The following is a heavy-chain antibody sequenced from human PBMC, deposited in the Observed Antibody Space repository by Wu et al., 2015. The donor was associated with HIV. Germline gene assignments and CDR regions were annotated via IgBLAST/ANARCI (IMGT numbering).Heavy chain of an antibody. Sequence: QVQLVQSGAEVKKPGASVKVSCKASGYTFTGYYMHWVRQAPGQGLEWMGWINPNSGGTNYAQKFQGRVTMTRDTSISTAYMELSRLRSDDTAVYYCARSHYGSGSEYYYGMDVWGQGTTVTVSS. J-gene: IGHJ6*02. CDR2: INPNSGGT. CDR3: ARSHYGSGSEYYYGMDV. D-gene: IGHD3-10*01. V-gene: IGHV1-2*02. CDR1: GYTFTGYY.